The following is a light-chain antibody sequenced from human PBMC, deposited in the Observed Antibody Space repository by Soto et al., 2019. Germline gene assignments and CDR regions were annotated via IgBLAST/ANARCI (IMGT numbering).Light chain of an antibody. J-gene: IGKJ1*01. V-gene: IGKV3-20*01. CDR1: QSVSSSS. CDR3: QQYGSSPRT. Sequence: EIVFTQFPDTLSFSRGERATLSCRASQSVSSSSLAWYQQKRGQAPRLLIHGASSRATGIPDRFSSSGSGTDFTLTISRLEPEDFAVYYCQQYGSSPRTLGQGTKVDIK. CDR2: GAS.